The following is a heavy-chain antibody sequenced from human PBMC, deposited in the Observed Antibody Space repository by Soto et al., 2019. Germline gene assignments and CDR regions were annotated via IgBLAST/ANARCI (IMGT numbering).Heavy chain of an antibody. D-gene: IGHD3-3*01. CDR3: ARDPLKEGITIFGVVIMTDPYFDY. Sequence: GGSLRLSCAASGFTFSSYSMNWVRQAPGKGLEWVSYISSSSSTIYYADSVKGRFTISRDNAKNSLYLQMNSLRAEDTAVYYCARDPLKEGITIFGVVIMTDPYFDYWGQGTLVTVSS. V-gene: IGHV3-48*01. CDR2: ISSSSSTI. CDR1: GFTFSSYS. J-gene: IGHJ4*02.